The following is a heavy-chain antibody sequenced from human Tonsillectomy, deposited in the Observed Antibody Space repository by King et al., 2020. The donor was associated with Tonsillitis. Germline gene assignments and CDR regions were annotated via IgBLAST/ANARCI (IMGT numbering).Heavy chain of an antibody. Sequence: QLVQSGAEVKKPGESLRISCKGSGYSFTNYWISWVRQMPGKGLEWMGRIDPSDSYTNYSPSFQGHVTISADKSISTAYLQWSSLKASDTAMYYCARISSTLYRGGDNWFDPWGQGTLVTVSS. CDR2: IDPSDSYT. CDR3: ARISSTLYRGGDNWFDP. CDR1: GYSFTNYW. V-gene: IGHV5-10-1*03. D-gene: IGHD3-16*01. J-gene: IGHJ5*02.